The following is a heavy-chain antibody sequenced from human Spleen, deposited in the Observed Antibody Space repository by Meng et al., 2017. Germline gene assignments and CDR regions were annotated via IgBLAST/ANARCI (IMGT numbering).Heavy chain of an antibody. CDR1: GYTFTSYG. Sequence: ASVKVSCKASGYTFTSYGISWVRQAPGQGLEWMGWISAYNGNTNYAQKLQGRVTMTTDTSTSTAYMELRSLRSDDTAVYYCARDHGLLWFGELYYDYWGQGTLVTVSS. CDR2: ISAYNGNT. CDR3: ARDHGLLWFGELYYDY. V-gene: IGHV1-18*01. D-gene: IGHD3-10*01. J-gene: IGHJ4*02.